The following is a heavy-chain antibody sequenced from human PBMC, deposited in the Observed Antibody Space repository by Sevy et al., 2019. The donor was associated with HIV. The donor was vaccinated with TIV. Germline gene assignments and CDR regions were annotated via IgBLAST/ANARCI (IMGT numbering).Heavy chain of an antibody. V-gene: IGHV4-30-4*01. J-gene: IGHJ4*02. CDR1: GGSISSGDYY. CDR2: IYYSGST. CDR3: ARTYYYDSSGYSLTPFFDY. D-gene: IGHD3-22*01. Sequence: SETLSLTCTVSGGSISSGDYYWSWIRQPPGKGLEWLGYIYYSGSTYYNPSLKSRVTISVDTSKNQFSLKLSSVTAADTAVYYCARTYYYDSSGYSLTPFFDYWGQGTLVTVSS.